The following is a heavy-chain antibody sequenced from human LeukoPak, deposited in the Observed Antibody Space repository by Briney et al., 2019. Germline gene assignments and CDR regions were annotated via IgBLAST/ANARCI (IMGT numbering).Heavy chain of an antibody. D-gene: IGHD3-16*01. J-gene: IGHJ4*02. Sequence: PGGSLRLSCAASGFTFSTYPMAWVRQAPGGGLEWVSGISGDGYSTYYADSVKGRFAISRDNSKSTLYLQMNSLRAEDTAVYYCAKDLGRNLGGPGYWGRGTRVTVSS. CDR3: AKDLGRNLGGPGY. CDR2: ISGDGYST. CDR1: GFTFSTYP. V-gene: IGHV3-23*01.